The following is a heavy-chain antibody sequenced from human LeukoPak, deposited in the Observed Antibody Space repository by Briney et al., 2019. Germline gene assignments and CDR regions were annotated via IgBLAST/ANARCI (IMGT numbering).Heavy chain of an antibody. Sequence: SGTLSLTCAVSGDSISSHRWWNWVRQPPGKGLEWIAEIYHNGGTNYNASLKSRVTISVDKSKNQFSLKMTSVTAADTAVYYCASNSGWFTDSWGQGTLVTVSS. CDR1: GDSISSHRW. CDR3: ASNSGWFTDS. V-gene: IGHV4-4*02. CDR2: IYHNGGT. D-gene: IGHD6-19*01. J-gene: IGHJ5*01.